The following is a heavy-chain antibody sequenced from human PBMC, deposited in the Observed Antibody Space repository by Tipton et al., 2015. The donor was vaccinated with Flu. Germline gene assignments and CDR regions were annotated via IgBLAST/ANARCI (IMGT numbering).Heavy chain of an antibody. Sequence: SLRLSCAISAFSLTDNYVSWVRQAPGKGLEWASLIYINDKTYYSDSVKGRYTVSRDMSKNTLYLQMDNLRADDTAVYYCARRDYSNYVSEPKNWFDPWGQGTLVTVSS. CDR3: ARRDYSNYVSEPKNWFDP. V-gene: IGHV3-53*01. J-gene: IGHJ5*02. CDR1: AFSLTDNY. CDR2: IYINDKT. D-gene: IGHD4-11*01.